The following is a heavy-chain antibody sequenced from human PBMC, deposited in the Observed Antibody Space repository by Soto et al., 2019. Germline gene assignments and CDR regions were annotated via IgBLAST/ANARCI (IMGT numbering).Heavy chain of an antibody. V-gene: IGHV4-34*01. J-gene: IGHJ5*02. Sequence: SETLSLTCAVYGGSFSGYYWSWIRQPPGKGLEWIGEINHSGSTNYNPSLKSRVTISVDTSKNQFSLKLSSVTAADTAVNYCARGRPPERRPLGGGLYNWFDPWGQGTLVTVSS. CDR3: ARGRPPERRPLGGGLYNWFDP. D-gene: IGHD1-26*01. CDR2: INHSGST. CDR1: GGSFSGYY.